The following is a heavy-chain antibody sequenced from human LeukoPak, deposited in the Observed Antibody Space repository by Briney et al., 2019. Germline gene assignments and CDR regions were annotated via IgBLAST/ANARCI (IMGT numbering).Heavy chain of an antibody. J-gene: IGHJ6*02. D-gene: IGHD3-10*01. CDR2: TNHSGST. CDR3: ARDVHTMVRGVMAYGMDV. CDR1: GGSFSGYY. V-gene: IGHV4-34*01. Sequence: PSETLSLTCAVYGGSFSGYYWSWIRQPPGKGLEWIGETNHSGSTNYNPSLKSRVTISVDTSKNQFSLKLSSVTAADTAVYYCARDVHTMVRGVMAYGMDVWGQGTTVTVSS.